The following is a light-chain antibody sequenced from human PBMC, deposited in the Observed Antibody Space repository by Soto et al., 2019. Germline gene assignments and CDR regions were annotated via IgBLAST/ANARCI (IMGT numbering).Light chain of an antibody. J-gene: IGKJ1*01. CDR1: QSVSSS. CDR3: QQYNKWPRT. CDR2: GAS. V-gene: IGKV3-15*01. Sequence: EIVMTQSPATLSVSPGERATLSCRASQSVSSSLAWYQHKPGQAPRLLIYGASTRATGIPARFSGSGSGTEFTLTITSLQSEDFAVYYCQQYNKWPRTFGQGTKVDIK.